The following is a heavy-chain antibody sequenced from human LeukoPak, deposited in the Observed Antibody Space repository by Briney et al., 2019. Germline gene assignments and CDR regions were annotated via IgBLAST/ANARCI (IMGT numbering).Heavy chain of an antibody. CDR1: GVPISSGHYY. CDR2: IYYSGST. CDR3: ARLQRSASPPLDI. D-gene: IGHD3-10*01. J-gene: IGHJ4*02. Sequence: SETLSLICTVSGVPISSGHYYRGWIRRPPGKGLEWIGSIYYSGSTYYNASLRSRVTISVDTSKNQFSLNLRSLDAADTAVFFCARLQRSASPPLDIWGQGTLVTVSS. V-gene: IGHV4-39*01.